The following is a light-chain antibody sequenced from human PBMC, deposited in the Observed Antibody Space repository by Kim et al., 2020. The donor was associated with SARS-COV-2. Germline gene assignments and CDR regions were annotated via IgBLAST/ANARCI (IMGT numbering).Light chain of an antibody. J-gene: IGKJ5*01. V-gene: IGKV3D-15*01. Sequence: EIVMTQSPATLSVSPGERATLSCRASQSVSSNLAWYQQKPGQAPRLLIKGASARATGIPARFSGSGSGTEFTLTISSLQSEDFAVYYCQQFYNWPLTFGQGTRPEIK. CDR1: QSVSSN. CDR3: QQFYNWPLT. CDR2: GAS.